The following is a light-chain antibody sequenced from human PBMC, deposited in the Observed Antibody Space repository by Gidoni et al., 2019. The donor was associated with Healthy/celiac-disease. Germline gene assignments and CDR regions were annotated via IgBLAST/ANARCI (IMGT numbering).Light chain of an antibody. CDR1: QSLLHSNGYNY. Sequence: DIVMTQSPLSLPVTPGEPASISCRSSQSLLHSNGYNYLDWYLQKPGQAPQLLIYLGSNRASGVPYRFSGSGSGTDFTLKISRVEAEDVGVYYCMQALQTPLTFXQXTKLEIK. V-gene: IGKV2-28*01. CDR3: MQALQTPLT. CDR2: LGS. J-gene: IGKJ2*01.